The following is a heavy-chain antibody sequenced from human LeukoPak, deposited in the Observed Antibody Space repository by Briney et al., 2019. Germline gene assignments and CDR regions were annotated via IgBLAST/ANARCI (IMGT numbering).Heavy chain of an antibody. V-gene: IGHV4-59*08. CDR1: GGSISSYY. Sequence: KPSETLSLTCTVSGGSISSYYWSWIRQPPGKGLEWIGYIYYSGSTNYNPSLKSRVTISVDTSKNQFSLKLSSVTAADTAVYYCASHRRTAYYYDSSGFDAFDIWGQGTMVTVSS. D-gene: IGHD3-22*01. CDR3: ASHRRTAYYYDSSGFDAFDI. J-gene: IGHJ3*02. CDR2: IYYSGST.